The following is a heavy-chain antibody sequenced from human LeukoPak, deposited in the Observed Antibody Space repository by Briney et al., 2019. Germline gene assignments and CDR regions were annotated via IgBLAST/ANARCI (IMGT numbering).Heavy chain of an antibody. CDR3: ATLGFGELFTPNWFDP. CDR2: FDPEDGET. J-gene: IGHJ5*02. V-gene: IGHV1-24*01. CDR1: GGTFSSYA. D-gene: IGHD3-10*01. Sequence: GASVKVSCKASGGTFSSYAISWVRQAPGKGLEWMGGFDPEDGETIYAQKFQGRVTMTEDTSTDTAYMELSSLRSEDTAVYYCATLGFGELFTPNWFDPWGQGTLVTVSS.